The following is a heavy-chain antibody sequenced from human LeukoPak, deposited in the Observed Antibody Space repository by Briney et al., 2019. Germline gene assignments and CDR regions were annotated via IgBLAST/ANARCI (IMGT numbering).Heavy chain of an antibody. J-gene: IGHJ6*03. Sequence: GGSLRLSCAASGFTFSSYEMNWVRQAPGKGLEWVSYISSSGSTIYYADSVKGRFTISRDNAKNLLYLQMNSLRAEDTAVYYCARDNYYYYYYMDVWGKGTTVTVSS. CDR2: ISSSGSTI. CDR3: ARDNYYYYYYMDV. CDR1: GFTFSSYE. V-gene: IGHV3-48*03.